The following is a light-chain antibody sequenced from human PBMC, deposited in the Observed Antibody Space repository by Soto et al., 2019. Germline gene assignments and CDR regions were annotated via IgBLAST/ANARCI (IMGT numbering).Light chain of an antibody. V-gene: IGLV2-14*01. Sequence: QSALTQPASVSGPPGQSITISCTGTSSDVGDYKYVSWYQKHPGKAPKALIYEVSNRPSGVSNRFSGSKSGNTASLTISGLQAEDEADYYCSSYTTSNTLVFGPGTKLTVL. CDR3: SSYTTSNTLV. CDR1: SSDVGDYKY. J-gene: IGLJ1*01. CDR2: EVS.